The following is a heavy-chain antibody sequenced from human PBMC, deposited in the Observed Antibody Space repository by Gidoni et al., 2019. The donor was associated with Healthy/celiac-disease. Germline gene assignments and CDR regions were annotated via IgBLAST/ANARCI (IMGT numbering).Heavy chain of an antibody. D-gene: IGHD6-13*01. CDR1: GYTVTSYG. J-gene: IGHJ4*02. V-gene: IGHV1-18*04. CDR3: AREEAIAGSSWSGEHFDY. CDR2: ISAYNGNT. Sequence: QVQLVQSGAEVKKPGASVKVSCKASGYTVTSYGISWVRQAPGQGLEWMGWISAYNGNTNYAQKLQGRVTMTTDTSTSTAYMELRSLRSDDTAVYYCAREEAIAGSSWSGEHFDYWGQGTLVTVSS.